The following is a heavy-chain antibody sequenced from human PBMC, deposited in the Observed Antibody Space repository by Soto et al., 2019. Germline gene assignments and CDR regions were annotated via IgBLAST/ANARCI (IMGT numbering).Heavy chain of an antibody. Sequence: QLQLQESGPGLVKPSETLSLTCTVSGGSISSSSYYWGWIRQPPGKGLEWIGSIYYSGSTYYNPSLKSRVTISVDTSKNQFSLKLSSVTAADTAVYYCARQGAYYDILTGYVDYYGMDVWGQGTTVTVSS. V-gene: IGHV4-39*01. CDR2: IYYSGST. J-gene: IGHJ6*02. D-gene: IGHD3-9*01. CDR3: ARQGAYYDILTGYVDYYGMDV. CDR1: GGSISSSSYY.